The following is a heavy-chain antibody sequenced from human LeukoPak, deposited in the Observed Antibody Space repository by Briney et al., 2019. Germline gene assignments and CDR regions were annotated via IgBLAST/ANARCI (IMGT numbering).Heavy chain of an antibody. V-gene: IGHV4-34*01. Sequence: SETLSLTCAVYGGSFSGYYWSWIRQPPGKGLEWIGEITHSGSTNYNPSLKSRVTISVDTSKNQFSLKLSSVTAADTAVYYCARGPGGYCSGGSCYGNAFDIWGQGTMVTVSS. CDR2: ITHSGST. CDR3: ARGPGGYCSGGSCYGNAFDI. CDR1: GGSFSGYY. D-gene: IGHD2-15*01. J-gene: IGHJ3*02.